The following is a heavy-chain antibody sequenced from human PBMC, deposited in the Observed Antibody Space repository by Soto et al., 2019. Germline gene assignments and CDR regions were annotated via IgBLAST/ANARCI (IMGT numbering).Heavy chain of an antibody. CDR2: IDGDGGTS. Sequence: PGGSLRLSCVASGYRLTGYAMAWVRQGPGMRLEWVSGIDGDGGTSFYADSVKGRFIISRDNSKNTLYLQMNSLIVEDTAFYYCAEHCYDGGTFSFDHWGQGTLVTVPS. D-gene: IGHD2-21*01. CDR1: GYRLTGYA. V-gene: IGHV3-23*01. J-gene: IGHJ4*02. CDR3: AEHCYDGGTFSFDH.